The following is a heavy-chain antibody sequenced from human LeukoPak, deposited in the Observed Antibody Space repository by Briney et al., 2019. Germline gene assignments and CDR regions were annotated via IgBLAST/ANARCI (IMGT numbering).Heavy chain of an antibody. V-gene: IGHV1-2*02. Sequence: EASVKVSCKASGYTFTGYYMHWVRQAPGQGLEWMGWINPNSGGTNYAQKFQGRVTMTRDTSISTAYMELSRLRSDDTAVYYCARDGAYYGSGSYRYFDYWGQGTLVTVSS. CDR2: INPNSGGT. CDR3: ARDGAYYGSGSYRYFDY. CDR1: GYTFTGYY. J-gene: IGHJ4*02. D-gene: IGHD3-10*01.